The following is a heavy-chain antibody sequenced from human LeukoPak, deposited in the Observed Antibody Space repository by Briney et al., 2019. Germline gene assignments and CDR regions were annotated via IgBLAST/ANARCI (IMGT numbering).Heavy chain of an antibody. J-gene: IGHJ5*02. Sequence: GGSLRLSCAASGFTVSSNYMSWVRQAPGKGLEWVSVIYSGGSTYYADSVKGRFTISRDNAKNSLYLQMNSLRAEDTAVYYCARVRYGSGSPRFDPWGQGTLVTVSS. CDR1: GFTVSSNY. CDR3: ARVRYGSGSPRFDP. D-gene: IGHD3-10*01. CDR2: IYSGGST. V-gene: IGHV3-53*01.